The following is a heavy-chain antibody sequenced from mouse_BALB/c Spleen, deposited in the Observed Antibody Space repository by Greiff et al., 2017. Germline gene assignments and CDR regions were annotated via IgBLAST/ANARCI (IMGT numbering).Heavy chain of an antibody. Sequence: EVQLVESGGGLVQPGGSRKLSCAASGFTFSSFGMHWVRQAPEKGLEWVAYISSGSSTIYYADTVKGRFTISRDNAKNTLYLQMSSLKSEDTAMYYCAREYYGSSYGAMDYWGQGTSVTVSS. J-gene: IGHJ4*01. CDR1: GFTFSSFG. CDR3: AREYYGSSYGAMDY. D-gene: IGHD1-1*01. CDR2: ISSGSSTI. V-gene: IGHV5-17*02.